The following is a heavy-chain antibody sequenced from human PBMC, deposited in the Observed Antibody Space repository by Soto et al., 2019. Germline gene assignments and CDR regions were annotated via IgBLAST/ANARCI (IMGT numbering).Heavy chain of an antibody. CDR1: GFTFSNYW. CDR2: IRDDGSDT. J-gene: IGHJ4*02. CDR3: TRDVEKRSYYDFWSGSLR. V-gene: IGHV3-7*01. Sequence: PGGSLRLSCAASGFTFSNYWMSWVRQAPGKGLEWVANIRDDGSDTYYVDSVKGRFSVSRDNAKNSLYLQMNSLRVEDTAVYYCTRDVEKRSYYDFWSGSLRWGQGTLVTVSS. D-gene: IGHD3-3*01.